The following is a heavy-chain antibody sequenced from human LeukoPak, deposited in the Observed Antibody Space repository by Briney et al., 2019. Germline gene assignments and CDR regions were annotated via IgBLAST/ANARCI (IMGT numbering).Heavy chain of an antibody. D-gene: IGHD3-16*01. V-gene: IGHV3-74*01. J-gene: IGHJ4*02. CDR3: ARAPWGFL. CDR1: GFIFNDYW. CDR2: INSDESSI. Sequence: PGGSLRLSCEASGFIFNDYWMHWVRQAPGKGLVWVSRINSDESSIGYADSVKGRFTISRDNAKNSLYLQMNSLRDEDTAVYYCARAPWGFLWGQGTLVTVSS.